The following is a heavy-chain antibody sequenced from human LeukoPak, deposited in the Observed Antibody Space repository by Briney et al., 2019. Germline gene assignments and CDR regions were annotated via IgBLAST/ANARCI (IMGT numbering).Heavy chain of an antibody. CDR3: ASGRIMITFGGVIAPDAFDI. J-gene: IGHJ3*02. CDR2: IYYSGST. V-gene: IGHV4-39*07. CDR1: GGSISSYY. D-gene: IGHD3-16*02. Sequence: PSETLSLTCTVSGGSISSYYWGWIRQPPGKGLEWIGSIYYSGSTYYNPSLKSRVTISVDTSKNQFSLKLSSVTAADTAVYYCASGRIMITFGGVIAPDAFDIWGQGTMVTVSS.